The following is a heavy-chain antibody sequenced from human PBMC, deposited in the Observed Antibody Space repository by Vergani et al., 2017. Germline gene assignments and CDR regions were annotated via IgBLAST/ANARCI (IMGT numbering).Heavy chain of an antibody. CDR1: GGTFSSYA. D-gene: IGHD3-22*01. Sequence: QVQLVQSGAEVEKPGSSVKVSCKASGGTFSSYAISWVRQAPGQGLEWMGGIIPIFGIANYAQKFQGRVTITADKSTSTAYMELSSLRSEDTAVYYCARALTMTTPDDAFDIWGQGTMVTVSS. CDR3: ARALTMTTPDDAFDI. V-gene: IGHV1-69*17. CDR2: IIPIFGIA. J-gene: IGHJ3*02.